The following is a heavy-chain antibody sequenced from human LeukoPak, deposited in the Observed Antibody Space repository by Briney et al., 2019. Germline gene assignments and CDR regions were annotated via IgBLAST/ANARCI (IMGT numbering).Heavy chain of an antibody. CDR2: ISGGGGNT. D-gene: IGHD3-10*01. Sequence: QPGGSLRLSCAASGFTFNTYAMSWVRQAPGKGLEWVSAISGGGGNTYYADSVKGRFTVSRDNSKNTLYLQMNSLRAEDTAVYYCARGRYYGSGDLDYWGQGTLVTVSS. CDR3: ARGRYYGSGDLDY. V-gene: IGHV3-23*01. CDR1: GFTFNTYA. J-gene: IGHJ4*02.